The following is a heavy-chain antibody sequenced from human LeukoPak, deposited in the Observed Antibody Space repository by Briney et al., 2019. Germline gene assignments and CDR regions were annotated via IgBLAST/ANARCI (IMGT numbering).Heavy chain of an antibody. CDR1: GGSFSGYY. CDR3: ARGKLLWFGELLRYYYGMDV. CDR2: ISHSGST. J-gene: IGHJ6*04. V-gene: IGHV4-34*01. Sequence: SETLSLTCAVYGGSFSGYYWSWIRQPPGKGLEWIGEISHSGSTNYNPSLKSRVTISVDTSKNQFSLKLSSVTAADTAVYYCARGKLLWFGELLRYYYGMDVWGKGTTVTVSS. D-gene: IGHD3-10*01.